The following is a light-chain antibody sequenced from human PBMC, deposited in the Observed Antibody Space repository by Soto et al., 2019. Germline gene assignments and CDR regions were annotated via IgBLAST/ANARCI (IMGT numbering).Light chain of an antibody. CDR3: SSYTSISLYV. CDR2: DVS. V-gene: IGLV2-14*01. J-gene: IGLJ1*01. CDR1: SSDVGYSNY. Sequence: QSVLTQPASVSGSPGQSIAISCTGTSSDVGYSNYVSWYQQLPGKAPNLMIYDVSDRPSGVSNRFSGSKSGSTASLTISGLQAEDEADYYCSSYTSISLYVFGTGTKVTVL.